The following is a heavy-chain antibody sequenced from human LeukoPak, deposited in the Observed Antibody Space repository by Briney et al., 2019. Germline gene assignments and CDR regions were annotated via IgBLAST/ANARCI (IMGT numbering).Heavy chain of an antibody. Sequence: GASVMVSCKASGYTFTGYYMHWVRQAPGQGLEWMGWINPNSGGTNYAQKFQGRVTMTRDTSISTAYIELSRLRSDDTAVYYCARGAYGESPNDAFDIWGQVTMVTVAS. D-gene: IGHD4-17*01. J-gene: IGHJ3*02. CDR1: GYTFTGYY. V-gene: IGHV1-2*02. CDR2: INPNSGGT. CDR3: ARGAYGESPNDAFDI.